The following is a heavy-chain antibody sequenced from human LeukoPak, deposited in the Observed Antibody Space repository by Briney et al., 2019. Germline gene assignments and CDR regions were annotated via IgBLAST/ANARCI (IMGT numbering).Heavy chain of an antibody. Sequence: ASVKVSCKTSGYTFTSHDIHWVRQATGQDLEWLGRMNPNNGKAAYAQKFQGRITMTRNTAIRTAYMELNSLTSEDTAIYYCARIIFAGLRAFDKWGQGTMVTVSS. CDR2: MNPNNGKA. CDR3: ARIIFAGLRAFDK. D-gene: IGHD3-10*01. CDR1: GYTFTSHD. J-gene: IGHJ3*02. V-gene: IGHV1-8*01.